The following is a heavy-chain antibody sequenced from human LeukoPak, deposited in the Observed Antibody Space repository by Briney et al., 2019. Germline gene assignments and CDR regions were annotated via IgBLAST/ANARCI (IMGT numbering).Heavy chain of an antibody. J-gene: IGHJ6*03. CDR3: ARGLAAMALYYYYYMDV. Sequence: PSETLSLTCAVYGGSFSGYYWSWIRQPPGKGLEWIGEINHSGSTNYNPSLKSRVTISVDTSKNQFSLKLSSVTAADTAVYYCARGLAAMALYYYYYMDVWGKGTTVTVSS. D-gene: IGHD2-2*01. CDR1: GGSFSGYY. V-gene: IGHV4-34*01. CDR2: INHSGST.